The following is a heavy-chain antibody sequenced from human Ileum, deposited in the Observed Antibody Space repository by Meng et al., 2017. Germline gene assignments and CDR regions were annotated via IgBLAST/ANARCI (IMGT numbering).Heavy chain of an antibody. CDR1: GYSFTSYW. V-gene: IGHV5-51*01. J-gene: IGHJ4*02. D-gene: IGHD1-26*01. Sequence: GESLKISCQGSGYSFTSYWIGWVRQMPGKGLEWIALINPVNSDTRYSPSFQGQVTISVDKSINTAHLQLTTLKASDTAMYYCAIRPSVTGAPFDYWGQGTQVTVSS. CDR3: AIRPSVTGAPFDY. CDR2: INPVNSDT.